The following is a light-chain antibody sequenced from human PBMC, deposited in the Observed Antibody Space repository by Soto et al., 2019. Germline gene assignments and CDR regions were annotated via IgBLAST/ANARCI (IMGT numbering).Light chain of an antibody. CDR3: QQYYGSPYT. CDR2: WAS. Sequence: DIVMTQSPGSLAVSLGERATINCKSSQSVLYTSNNKNYLAWYQQKTGQPPKLLIYWASARESGVPDRFSGSGSGTKFTLTISSLQAEDVAVYYCQQYYGSPYTFGQGTKLEIK. V-gene: IGKV4-1*01. CDR1: QSVLYTSNNKNY. J-gene: IGKJ2*01.